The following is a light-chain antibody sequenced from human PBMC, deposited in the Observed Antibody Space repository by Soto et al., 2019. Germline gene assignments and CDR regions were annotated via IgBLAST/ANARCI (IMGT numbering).Light chain of an antibody. Sequence: DIQMTQSPSSLSASVRDRVTITCRACQSINNYLNWYQQKPGKAPKVLIYAASSLESGVPSRFSGSGSETEFSLTISSLQPEDFATYYCQETYSTLGTFGQGTKLEIK. CDR3: QETYSTLGT. J-gene: IGKJ2*01. CDR1: QSINNY. V-gene: IGKV1-39*01. CDR2: AAS.